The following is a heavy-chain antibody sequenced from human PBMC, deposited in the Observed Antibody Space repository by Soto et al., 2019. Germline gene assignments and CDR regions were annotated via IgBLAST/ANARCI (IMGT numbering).Heavy chain of an antibody. CDR3: ARVYCISTSCHWWTYGMDV. J-gene: IGHJ6*02. CDR1: GYTFTSYD. V-gene: IGHV1-8*01. D-gene: IGHD2-2*01. Sequence: ASVKVSCKASGYTFTSYDINWVRQATGQGLEWMGWMNPNSGNTGYAQKFQGRVTMTRNTSISTAYMELSSLRSEDTAVYYCARVYCISTSCHWWTYGMDVWGQGTTVTVS. CDR2: MNPNSGNT.